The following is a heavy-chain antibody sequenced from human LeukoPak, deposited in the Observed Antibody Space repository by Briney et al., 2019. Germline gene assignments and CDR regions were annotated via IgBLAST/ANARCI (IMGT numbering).Heavy chain of an antibody. Sequence: SETLSLTCTVSGGSISSGSYYWSWIRQPAGKGLEWIGRIYTSGSTNYNPSLKSRVTISVDTSKNQFSLKLSSVTAADTAVYYCARHGSGYSFDYWGQGTLVTVSS. V-gene: IGHV4-61*02. J-gene: IGHJ4*02. D-gene: IGHD3-22*01. CDR2: IYTSGST. CDR1: GGSISSGSYY. CDR3: ARHGSGYSFDY.